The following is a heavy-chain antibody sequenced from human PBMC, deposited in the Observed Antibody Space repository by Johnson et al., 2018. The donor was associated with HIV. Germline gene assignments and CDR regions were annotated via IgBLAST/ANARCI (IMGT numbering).Heavy chain of an antibody. D-gene: IGHD2-2*01. CDR3: ARGYCSSTSCYAFFLPFDI. CDR1: GFTFDDYG. J-gene: IGHJ3*02. Sequence: VQLVESGGGLVQPGGSLRLSCAASGFTFDDYGMSWVRQAPGKGLEWVSGMNWNGDSTGYADSVKGRFTISRDNAKNSLYLQMNSLRAEDTALYYCARGYCSSTSCYAFFLPFDIWGQGTMVTVSS. CDR2: MNWNGDST. V-gene: IGHV3-20*04.